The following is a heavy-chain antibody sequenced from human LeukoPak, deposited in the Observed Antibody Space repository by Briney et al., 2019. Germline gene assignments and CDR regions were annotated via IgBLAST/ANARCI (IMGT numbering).Heavy chain of an antibody. CDR1: GGTFSSYA. D-gene: IGHD5-18*01. CDR3: AGAGYSYAKEGFFDY. V-gene: IGHV1-69*04. Sequence: SVKVSCKASGGTFSSYAISWVRQAPAQGLEWMGRIIPIFGIANYAQKFQGRVTITADKSTSTAYMELSSLRSEDTAVYYCAGAGYSYAKEGFFDYWGQGTLVTVSS. J-gene: IGHJ4*02. CDR2: IIPIFGIA.